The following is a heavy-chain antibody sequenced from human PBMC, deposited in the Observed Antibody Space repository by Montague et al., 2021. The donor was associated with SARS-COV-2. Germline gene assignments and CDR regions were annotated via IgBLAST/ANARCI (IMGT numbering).Heavy chain of an antibody. J-gene: IGHJ4*02. CDR3: ARSYYDILTAYYTPFDY. D-gene: IGHD3-9*01. CDR2: SDWDDDK. CDR1: GFSLSTSGMR. V-gene: IGHV2-70*04. Sequence: PALVKTTQTLTLTCTFSGFSLSTSGMRASWIRPPPGKALEWLARSDWDDDKFYSTSLKTRLTISKDTSKNQVVLTLTNMDPVDTATYYCARSYYDILTAYYTPFDYWGQGTLVTVSS.